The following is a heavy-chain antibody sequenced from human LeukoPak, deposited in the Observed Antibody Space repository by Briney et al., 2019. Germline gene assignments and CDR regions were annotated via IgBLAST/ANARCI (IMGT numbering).Heavy chain of an antibody. J-gene: IGHJ4*02. Sequence: PSETLSLTCTVSGGSISSYYWSWIRQPPGKGLEWIGYIYYSGSTNYNPSLKSRVTISVDTSKNQFSLRLSSLTAADTAVYYCASSPGYYFDYWGQGTLVTVSS. V-gene: IGHV4-59*01. CDR2: IYYSGST. CDR1: GGSISSYY. CDR3: ASSPGYYFDY.